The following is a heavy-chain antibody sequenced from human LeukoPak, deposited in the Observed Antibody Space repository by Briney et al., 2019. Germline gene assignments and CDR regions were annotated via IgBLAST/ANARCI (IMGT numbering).Heavy chain of an antibody. V-gene: IGHV1-2*02. CDR3: AREELWFGESSPYFDY. CDR2: IKPNSGGT. CDR1: GYTFTGYY. J-gene: IGHJ4*02. D-gene: IGHD3-10*01. Sequence: ASVKVSCKASGYTFTGYYMHWVRQAPGQGLEWMGWIKPNSGGTNYAQKFQGRVTMTRDTSISTAYMELSRLRSDDTAVYYCAREELWFGESSPYFDYWGQGTLVTVSS.